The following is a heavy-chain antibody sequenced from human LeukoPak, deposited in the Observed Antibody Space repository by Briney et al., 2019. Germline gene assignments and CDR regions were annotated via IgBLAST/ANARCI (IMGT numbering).Heavy chain of an antibody. CDR1: GYTFTSYG. D-gene: IGHD3-22*01. CDR3: AREYYDSSGYYYGHWYFDL. J-gene: IGHJ2*01. CDR2: ISAYNGNT. Sequence: ASVKVSCKASGYTFTSYGISWVRQAPGQGLEWMGWISAYNGNTNYAQKLQGRVTMTTDTSTSTAYMELRSLRSDDTAVYYCAREYYDSSGYYYGHWYFDLWAVAPWSLSPQ. V-gene: IGHV1-18*01.